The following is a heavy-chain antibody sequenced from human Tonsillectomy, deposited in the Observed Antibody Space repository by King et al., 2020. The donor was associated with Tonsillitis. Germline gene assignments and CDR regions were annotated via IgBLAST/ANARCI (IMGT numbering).Heavy chain of an antibody. CDR2: LSGSGGST. CDR1: GFSFSSYA. V-gene: IGHV3-23*04. D-gene: IGHD4-17*01. Sequence: VQLVESGGDLVQPGGSLRLSCAAPGFSFSSYAMSWVRQAPGTGLEWVSSLSGSGGSTNYADSVKGRFTISRDNSENTLYLQMNNLRAEDTAMYYCAKESTVTRAFEYWGQGTLVTVSS. J-gene: IGHJ4*02. CDR3: AKESTVTRAFEY.